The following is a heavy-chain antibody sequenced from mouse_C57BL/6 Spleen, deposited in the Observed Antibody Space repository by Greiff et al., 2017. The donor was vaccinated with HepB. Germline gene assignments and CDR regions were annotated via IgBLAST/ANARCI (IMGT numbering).Heavy chain of an antibody. V-gene: IGHV5-9-1*02. Sequence: EVQGVESGEGLVKPGGSLKLSCAASGFTFSSYAMSWVRQTPEKRLEWVAYISSGGDYIYYADTVKGRFTISRDNARNTLYLQMSSLKSEDTAMYYCTRGYYGSSFWYFDVWGTGTTVTVSS. CDR1: GFTFSSYA. CDR2: ISSGGDYI. D-gene: IGHD1-1*01. CDR3: TRGYYGSSFWYFDV. J-gene: IGHJ1*03.